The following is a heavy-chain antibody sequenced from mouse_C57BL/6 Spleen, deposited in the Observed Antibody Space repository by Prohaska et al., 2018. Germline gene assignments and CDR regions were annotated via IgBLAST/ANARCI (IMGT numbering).Heavy chain of an antibody. Sequence: CKTSGYTFTDYYINWVKQSPGQGLEWIARIYTGSGNTYYNEKFKGKATLTAEKSSSTAYMQLSSLTSEDSAVYFCASEIYYEYHYFDYWGQGTTLTVSS. CDR2: IYTGSGNT. D-gene: IGHD2-4*01. CDR3: ASEIYYEYHYFDY. J-gene: IGHJ2*01. V-gene: IGHV1-76*01. CDR1: GYTFTDYY.